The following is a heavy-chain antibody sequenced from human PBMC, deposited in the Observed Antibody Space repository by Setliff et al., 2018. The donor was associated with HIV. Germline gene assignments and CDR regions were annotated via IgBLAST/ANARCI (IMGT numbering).Heavy chain of an antibody. CDR2: ITRSGSHR. CDR1: GFIFSAYS. D-gene: IGHD3-10*02. CDR3: AKVLLFGVDVFDI. Sequence: PGGSLRLSCAASGFIFSAYSMVWVRQAPGKGLEWVSSITRSGSHRFAAASVKGRFTISRENPKNSLFLQMSSLRDEDTAVYYCAKVLLFGVDVFDIWGQGTLVTVSS. J-gene: IGHJ3*02. V-gene: IGHV3-21*04.